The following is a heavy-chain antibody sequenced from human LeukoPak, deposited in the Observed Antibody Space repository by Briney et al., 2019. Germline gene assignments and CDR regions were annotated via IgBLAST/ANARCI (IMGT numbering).Heavy chain of an antibody. CDR1: GGSFSGYY. CDR3: ASGRATYDFWSGQKIDD. D-gene: IGHD3-3*01. J-gene: IGHJ4*02. CDR2: INHSGST. Sequence: PSETLSLTCAVDGGSFSGYYWSWLRQPPERRLGWGGEINHSGSTNYNPSLKSRVTISVDTSKNQSSLKLSSVAAPDTALFSFASGRATYDFWSGQKIDDWGQGTLVTVSS. V-gene: IGHV4-34*01.